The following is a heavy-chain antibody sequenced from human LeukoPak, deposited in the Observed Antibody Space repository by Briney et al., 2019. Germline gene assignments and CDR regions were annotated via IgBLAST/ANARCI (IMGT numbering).Heavy chain of an antibody. Sequence: SETLSLTCTVSGGSISSDYWSWIRQPPGKGLEWLGYIYYSGSTNYNPSLKSRVTISVDTSKNHFSLKLNSVTAADTAVYYCARRLPYSSGWLGDAFDVWGQGTMVTVSS. V-gene: IGHV4-59*12. CDR3: ARRLPYSSGWLGDAFDV. D-gene: IGHD6-19*01. CDR1: GGSISSDY. CDR2: IYYSGST. J-gene: IGHJ3*01.